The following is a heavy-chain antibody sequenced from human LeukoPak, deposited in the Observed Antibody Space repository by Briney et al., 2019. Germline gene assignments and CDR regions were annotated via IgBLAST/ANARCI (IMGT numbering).Heavy chain of an antibody. J-gene: IGHJ4*02. Sequence: ASVKVSCKASGYTFTSYGISWVRQAPGQGLEWMGWISAYNGNTNYAQKLQGRVTMTTDTSTSTAYMELRSLRSDDTAVYYCARENYCDSSGYYYPFDYWGQGTLVTVSS. CDR3: ARENYCDSSGYYYPFDY. D-gene: IGHD3-22*01. CDR1: GYTFTSYG. V-gene: IGHV1-18*01. CDR2: ISAYNGNT.